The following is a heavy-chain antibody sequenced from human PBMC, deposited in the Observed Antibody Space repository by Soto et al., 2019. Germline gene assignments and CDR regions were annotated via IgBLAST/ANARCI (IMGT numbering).Heavy chain of an antibody. J-gene: IGHJ6*03. CDR2: IYPGDSDT. D-gene: IGHD2-15*01. Sequence: PGESLKISCKGSGYSFTSYWIGWVRQMPGKGLEWMGIIYPGDSDTRYSPSFQGQVTISADKSISTAYLQWSSLKASDTAMYYCARQWSSSPYYYYYYMDVGGKGTTVTVSS. V-gene: IGHV5-51*01. CDR3: ARQWSSSPYYYYYYMDV. CDR1: GYSFTSYW.